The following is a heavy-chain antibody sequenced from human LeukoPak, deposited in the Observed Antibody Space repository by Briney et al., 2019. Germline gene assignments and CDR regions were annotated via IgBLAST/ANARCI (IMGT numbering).Heavy chain of an antibody. Sequence: PGRSLRLSCAASGFTFRSYGLPGVRQAPGKGLEWVAVISYDGSNKYYADSVKGRFTISTDNSKNTLYLQMNSLRAEDTAVYYCAKDSQPGVTIAAAGYWGQGTLVTVSS. D-gene: IGHD6-13*01. CDR1: GFTFRSYG. J-gene: IGHJ4*02. V-gene: IGHV3-30*18. CDR2: ISYDGSNK. CDR3: AKDSQPGVTIAAAGY.